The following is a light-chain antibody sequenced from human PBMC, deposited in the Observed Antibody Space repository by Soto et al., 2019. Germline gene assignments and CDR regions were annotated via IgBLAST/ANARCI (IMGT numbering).Light chain of an antibody. V-gene: IGKV3-20*01. CDR1: QSVSSSY. CDR2: GAS. Sequence: EIVLTQSPGTLSLSPGERATLSRRASQSVSSSYLAWYQQKPGQAPMLLIYGASSRTTGIPDRFSGSGSGTDFTLTSSRLEPEDLAVFYCQQYGSSPRTFGQGTKVEIK. J-gene: IGKJ1*01. CDR3: QQYGSSPRT.